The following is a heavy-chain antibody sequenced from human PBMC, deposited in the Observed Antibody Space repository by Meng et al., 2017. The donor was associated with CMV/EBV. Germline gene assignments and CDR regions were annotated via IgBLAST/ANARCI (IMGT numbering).Heavy chain of an antibody. CDR1: GFTFSDYY. CDR2: ISSSGSTI. Sequence: GESLKISCAASGFTFSDYYMNWIRQAPGKGLEWVSYISSSGSTIYYADSVNGRFTISRDNAKNSLYLQMNSLSAEDTAVYYCARDRPTRKSNPNIVVVPGGVDYWGQGTLVTVSS. V-gene: IGHV3-11*01. CDR3: ARDRPTRKSNPNIVVVPGGVDY. J-gene: IGHJ4*02. D-gene: IGHD2-2*01.